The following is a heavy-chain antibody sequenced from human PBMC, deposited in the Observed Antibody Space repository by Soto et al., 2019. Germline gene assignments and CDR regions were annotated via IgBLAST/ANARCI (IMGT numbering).Heavy chain of an antibody. V-gene: IGHV3-23*01. CDR1: FTFGDFA. CDR3: AKDQGSSWYEIDY. Sequence: FTFGDFAVTWIRQAPGKGLEWVSTISGSGGSTYYADSVKGRFTISRDNSKNTLYLQMNSLRAEDTAVYYCAKDQGSSWYEIDYWGQRTLVTVSS. D-gene: IGHD6-13*01. CDR2: ISGSGGST. J-gene: IGHJ4*02.